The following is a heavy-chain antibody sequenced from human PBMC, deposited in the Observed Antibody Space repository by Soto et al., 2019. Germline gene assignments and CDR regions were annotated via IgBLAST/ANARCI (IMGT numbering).Heavy chain of an antibody. J-gene: IGHJ6*02. D-gene: IGHD1-1*01. V-gene: IGHV1-69*06. CDR2: XXPVFGSA. Sequence: QVQLVQSGPEVKKPGSSVRVSCXASXXXXNTFXLXXXXQAPXXXLEXMXXXXPVFGSADYAQKCQGKITITADKSTSTVYMELSSLRSDDTAVYYCARDSGHVSGTTYNHYYSGLDVWGHGTTVTVSS. CDR1: XXXXNTFX. CDR3: ARDSGHVSGTTYNHYYSGLDV.